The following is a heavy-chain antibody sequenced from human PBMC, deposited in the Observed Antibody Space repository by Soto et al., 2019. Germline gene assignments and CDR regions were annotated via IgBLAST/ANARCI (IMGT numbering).Heavy chain of an antibody. CDR1: GLTVSSNY. CDR3: AKEGLLRFLEWLCDY. Sequence: AGGSLRLSCAASGLTVSSNYMNWVRQAPGKGLEWVAVISYDGSNKYYADSVKGRFTISRDNSKNTLYLQMNSLRAEDTAVYYCAKEGLLRFLEWLCDYWGQGTLVTVSS. CDR2: ISYDGSNK. D-gene: IGHD3-3*01. J-gene: IGHJ4*02. V-gene: IGHV3-30*18.